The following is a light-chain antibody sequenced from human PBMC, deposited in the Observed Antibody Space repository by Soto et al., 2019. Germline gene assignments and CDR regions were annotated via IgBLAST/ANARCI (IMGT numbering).Light chain of an antibody. CDR2: EDN. Sequence: KFMLTQPHSVSESPGKTVTISCTRSSGSIASNYVQWYQQRPGSAPTTVIYEDNQRPAGVPDRFSGSIDSSSNSASLTISGLKTEDEDDYYCPYSDSSNLVFGGGTKLTVL. CDR3: PYSDSSNLV. V-gene: IGLV6-57*03. CDR1: SGSIASNY. J-gene: IGLJ2*01.